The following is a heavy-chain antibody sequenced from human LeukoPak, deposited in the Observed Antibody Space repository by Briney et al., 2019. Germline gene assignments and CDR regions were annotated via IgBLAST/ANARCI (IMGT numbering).Heavy chain of an antibody. CDR2: ISGLSDNT. Sequence: PGGSLGLSCAASGFIFSNYAMYGVRQAPGKGLEWVSAISGLSDNTYYADSVKGRFTLSRDSSKNTLYLQMNSLRADDTAVYYCAKWGDYDVLTGYYVSDFWGQGTLVTVSS. V-gene: IGHV3-23*01. D-gene: IGHD3-9*01. J-gene: IGHJ4*02. CDR3: AKWGDYDVLTGYYVSDF. CDR1: GFIFSNYA.